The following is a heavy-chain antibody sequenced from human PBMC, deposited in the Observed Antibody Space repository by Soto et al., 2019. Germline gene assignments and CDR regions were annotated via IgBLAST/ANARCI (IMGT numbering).Heavy chain of an antibody. CDR2: IYPGDSDT. V-gene: IGHV5-51*01. CDR3: AASIFYYGMDV. Sequence: PGESLKISFKGFGYTFTNYWIGWVRQMPGKGPEWMGIIYPGDSDTKYNPSFQGQVTISADKSITTTYLQWSSLKASDTAIYYCAASIFYYGMDVWGQGTTVTVSS. J-gene: IGHJ6*02. CDR1: GYTFTNYW.